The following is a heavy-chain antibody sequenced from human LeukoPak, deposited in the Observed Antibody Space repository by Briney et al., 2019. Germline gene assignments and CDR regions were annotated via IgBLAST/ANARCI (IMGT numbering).Heavy chain of an antibody. CDR1: GYTFTGYY. CDR2: INPNSGGT. Sequence: GASVKVSCKASGYTFTGYYMHWVRQAPGQGLEWMGWINPNSGGTNYAQKFQGRVTMTRDTSISTAYMELSRLRSDDTAVYYCARGNVPGIAVAGTMIDAFDIWGQGTMVTVSS. CDR3: ARGNVPGIAVAGTMIDAFDI. V-gene: IGHV1-2*02. J-gene: IGHJ3*02. D-gene: IGHD6-19*01.